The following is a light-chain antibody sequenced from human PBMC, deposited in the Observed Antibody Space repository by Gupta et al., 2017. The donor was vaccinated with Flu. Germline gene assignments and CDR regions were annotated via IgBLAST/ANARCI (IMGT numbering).Light chain of an antibody. V-gene: IGLV3-21*02. CDR1: NIVNKV. J-gene: IGLJ1*01. Sequence: YVLPQPPSVAVDPGQSPRLTCEANNIVNKVVHWYQQKPGPPPPLVVYDTPDRPSGIPGRFSGSNSGDTATLTISRVEAGDEADYYCQVWDNDSDHYVFGAGTKVTVL. CDR3: QVWDNDSDHYV. CDR2: DTP.